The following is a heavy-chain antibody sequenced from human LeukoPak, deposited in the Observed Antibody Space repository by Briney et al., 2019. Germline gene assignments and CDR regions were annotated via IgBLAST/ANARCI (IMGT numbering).Heavy chain of an antibody. CDR3: ARAGSGSYYSGVRYYFDY. CDR1: GGSISSSSYY. J-gene: IGHJ4*02. CDR2: IYYSGST. Sequence: SETLSLTCTVSGGSISSSSYYWGWIRRPPGKGLEWIGSIYYSGSTNYDPSLKSRVTISVDKSKNQFSLKLSSVTAADTAVYYCARAGSGSYYSGVRYYFDYWGQGTLVTVSS. D-gene: IGHD1-26*01. V-gene: IGHV4-39*07.